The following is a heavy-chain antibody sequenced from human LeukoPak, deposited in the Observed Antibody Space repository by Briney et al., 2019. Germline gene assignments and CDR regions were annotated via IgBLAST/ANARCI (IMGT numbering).Heavy chain of an antibody. CDR3: ARNRWLDC. Sequence: ASVKVSCRASGYTFTSYYMHWVRQAPGQGLEWMGIINPSGGSTTYAQKFQDRVTMTRDTSASTVYMELSSLRSEDTAVYYCARNRWLDCWGQGTLVTVPS. V-gene: IGHV1-46*01. CDR2: INPSGGST. CDR1: GYTFTSYY. J-gene: IGHJ4*02. D-gene: IGHD5-24*01.